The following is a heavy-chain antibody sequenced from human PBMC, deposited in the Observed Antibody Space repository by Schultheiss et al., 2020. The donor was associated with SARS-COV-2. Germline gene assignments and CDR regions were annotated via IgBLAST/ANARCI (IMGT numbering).Heavy chain of an antibody. Sequence: SETLSLTYTVSGGSISSGGYYWSWIRQHPGKGLEWIGYIYYSGSTYYNPSLKSRVTISVDTSKNQFSLKLSSVTAADTAVYYCARTTSIAARLPRGWFDPWGQGTLVTVSS. J-gene: IGHJ5*02. V-gene: IGHV4-31*03. D-gene: IGHD6-6*01. CDR1: GGSISSGGYY. CDR3: ARTTSIAARLPRGWFDP. CDR2: IYYSGST.